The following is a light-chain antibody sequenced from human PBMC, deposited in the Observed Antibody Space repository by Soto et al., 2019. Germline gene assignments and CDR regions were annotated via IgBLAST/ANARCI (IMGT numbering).Light chain of an antibody. Sequence: QSALTQPASVSGSPGQSITISCTGSNSDVGAYNYVSWYQQHPDKAPKLIIYEVNNRPSGVSHRFSGSKSGNTASLTISGLQADDEADYYCASYTISSTRVFGGGTKLTVL. CDR2: EVN. J-gene: IGLJ3*02. CDR3: ASYTISSTRV. CDR1: NSDVGAYNY. V-gene: IGLV2-14*01.